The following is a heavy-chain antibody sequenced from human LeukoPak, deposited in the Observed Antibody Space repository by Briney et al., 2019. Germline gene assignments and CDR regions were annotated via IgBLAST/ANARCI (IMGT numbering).Heavy chain of an antibody. CDR2: ISSSRSYI. D-gene: IGHD6-19*01. Sequence: PGGSLRLSCAASGFTFSSYSMNWVRQAPGKGLEWVSFISSSRSYIYYADSVKGRFTISRDNAKNSLYLQMNSLRAEDTAVYSWTTGGTGYSSWGGYYYYYMDVWGKGTTVTISS. CDR1: GFTFSSYS. V-gene: IGHV3-21*01. CDR3: TTGGTGYSSWGGYYYYYMDV. J-gene: IGHJ6*03.